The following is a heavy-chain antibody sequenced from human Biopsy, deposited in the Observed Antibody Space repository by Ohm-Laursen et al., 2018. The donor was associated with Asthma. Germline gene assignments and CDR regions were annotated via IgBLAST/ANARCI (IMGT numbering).Heavy chain of an antibody. V-gene: IGHV4-39*07. CDR2: LHHSGSPYYT. D-gene: IGHD4-17*01. Sequence: TLSLTCTVSGGSISNSNYYWGWIRQSPGKGLEWIGSLHHSGSPYYTFYNPSLESRVTISLDASKNEFSLRLTYVTAADTAVYYCARTTYGHDGFDPWGQGTLVTVSS. J-gene: IGHJ5*02. CDR1: GGSISNSNYY. CDR3: ARTTYGHDGFDP.